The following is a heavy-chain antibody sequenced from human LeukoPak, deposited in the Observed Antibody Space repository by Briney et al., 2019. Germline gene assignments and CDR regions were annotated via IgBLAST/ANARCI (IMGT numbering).Heavy chain of an antibody. J-gene: IGHJ4*02. CDR3: ANSVGYLYFDY. D-gene: IGHD2-15*01. CDR2: ISSSSVYI. Sequence: GGSLRLSCAASRFNLSAYTMNWVRQAPGKGLEWVSSISSSSVYIYYADSVKGRFTISRDNSKNTLYLQMNSLRAEDTAVYYCANSVGYLYFDYWGQGTLVTVSS. V-gene: IGHV3-21*04. CDR1: RFNLSAYT.